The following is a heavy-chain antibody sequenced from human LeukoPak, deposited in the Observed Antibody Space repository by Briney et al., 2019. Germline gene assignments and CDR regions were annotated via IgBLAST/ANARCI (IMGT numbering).Heavy chain of an antibody. Sequence: GGSLRLSCTASGFTFGDYAMSWFRQAPGKGLEWVGFIRRKGYGGTTEYAASVKGRFTISRDDSKSIAYLQMNSLKTEDTAVYYCTRDGVLRYFDWLESLDYWGQGTLVTVSS. CDR2: IRRKGYGGTT. J-gene: IGHJ4*02. CDR1: GFTFGDYA. D-gene: IGHD3-9*01. CDR3: TRDGVLRYFDWLESLDY. V-gene: IGHV3-49*03.